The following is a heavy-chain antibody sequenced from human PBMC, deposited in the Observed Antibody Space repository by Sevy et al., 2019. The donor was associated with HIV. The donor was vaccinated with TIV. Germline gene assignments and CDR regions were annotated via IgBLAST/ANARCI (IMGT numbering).Heavy chain of an antibody. CDR1: GFTFSSHW. Sequence: GGSLRLSCAASGFTFSSHWMSWVRQAPGKGLEWVANIRQDGSDKYNVDSVKGRFIISRDNAKNSLSLQTDSLRAEETAVYYCARDTGGIGIDVWGQGTTVTVSS. J-gene: IGHJ6*02. D-gene: IGHD6-13*01. V-gene: IGHV3-7*01. CDR2: IRQDGSDK. CDR3: ARDTGGIGIDV.